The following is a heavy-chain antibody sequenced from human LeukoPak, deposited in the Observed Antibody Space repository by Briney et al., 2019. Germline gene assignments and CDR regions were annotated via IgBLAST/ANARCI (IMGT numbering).Heavy chain of an antibody. CDR1: GFTFSNYA. D-gene: IGHD3-3*01. CDR2: ISGSGGNT. CDR3: AKEGEFLEWLLASSGWFDP. V-gene: IGHV3-23*01. J-gene: IGHJ5*02. Sequence: GGSLRLSCAASGFTFSNYAMSWVRQAPGKGLEWVSGISGSGGNTYYADSVKGRFTISRDNSKNTLYVQMNSLRAEDTAVYYCAKEGEFLEWLLASSGWFDPWGQGTLVTVSS.